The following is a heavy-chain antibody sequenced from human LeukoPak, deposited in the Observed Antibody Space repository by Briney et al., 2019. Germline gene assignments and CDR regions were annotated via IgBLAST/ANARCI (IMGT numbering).Heavy chain of an antibody. CDR1: GGSISSYY. CDR3: ARGVRRPLNVGVTYFDY. V-gene: IGHV4-59*01. J-gene: IGHJ4*02. D-gene: IGHD3-22*01. CDR2: IYYSGST. Sequence: SETLALTCTVSGGSISSYYWSWIRQSPGKGLEWIGYIYYSGSTSYNPSLKTRVTISVDTSKNQFSLKLSSVSAADTAVYYCARGVRRPLNVGVTYFDYWGQGTLVTVSS.